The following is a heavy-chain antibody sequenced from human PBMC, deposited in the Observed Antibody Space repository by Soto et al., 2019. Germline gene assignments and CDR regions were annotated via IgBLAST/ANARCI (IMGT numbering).Heavy chain of an antibody. V-gene: IGHV4-39*01. J-gene: IGHJ5*02. D-gene: IGHD3-22*01. CDR3: ARQPYDSTGYYYGA. CDR1: GGSFSSSTYY. Sequence: QLQLQESGPGLVKPSETRSLTCTVSGGSFSSSTYYWGWIRQPPGKGLEWIGSMYSGGNTYYNPSLKSRVTVSVDTSKNPFSLKLTSVTAADTAMYYCARQPYDSTGYYYGAWGQGTLVTVSS. CDR2: MYSGGNT.